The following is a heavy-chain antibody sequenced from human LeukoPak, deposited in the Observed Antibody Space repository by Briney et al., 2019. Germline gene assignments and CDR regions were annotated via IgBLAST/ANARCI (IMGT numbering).Heavy chain of an antibody. CDR2: ISAGGGST. D-gene: IGHD6-13*01. V-gene: IGHV3-23*01. Sequence: GGSLRLSCAASGFTFRTYAMSWVRQAPGKGLEWVSAISAGGGSTYYADSVKGRFTISRDNSKNTLYLQMNSLRAEDTAVYYCAKDLGYRDFDYWGQGTLVTVSS. J-gene: IGHJ4*02. CDR1: GFTFRTYA. CDR3: AKDLGYRDFDY.